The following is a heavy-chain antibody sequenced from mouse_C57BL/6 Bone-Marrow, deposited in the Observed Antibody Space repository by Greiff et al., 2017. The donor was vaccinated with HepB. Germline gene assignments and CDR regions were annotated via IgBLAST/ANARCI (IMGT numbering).Heavy chain of an antibody. CDR1: GFTFSSYG. V-gene: IGHV5-6*01. CDR2: ISSGGSYT. J-gene: IGHJ2*01. CDR3: ARERGIFLYYFDY. Sequence: EVQRVESGGDLVKPGGSLKLSCAASGFTFSSYGMSWVRQTPDKRLEWVATISSGGSYTYYPDSVKGRVTISRDNAKNTLNLQMSSLKSEDTAMYYCARERGIFLYYFDYWGQGTTLTVSS.